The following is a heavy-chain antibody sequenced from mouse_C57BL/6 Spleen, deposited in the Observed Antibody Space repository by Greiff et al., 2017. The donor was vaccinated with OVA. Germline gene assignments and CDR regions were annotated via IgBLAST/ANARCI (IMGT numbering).Heavy chain of an antibody. J-gene: IGHJ2*01. V-gene: IGHV1-55*01. CDR2: IYPGSGST. CDR3: ARGTAQATFDY. Sequence: QVHVKQSGAELVKPGASVKMSCKASGYTFTSYWITWVKQRPGQGLEWIGDIYPGSGSTNYNEKFKSKATLTVDTSSSTAYMQLSSLTSEDSAVYYCARGTAQATFDYWGQGTTLTVSS. D-gene: IGHD3-2*02. CDR1: GYTFTSYW.